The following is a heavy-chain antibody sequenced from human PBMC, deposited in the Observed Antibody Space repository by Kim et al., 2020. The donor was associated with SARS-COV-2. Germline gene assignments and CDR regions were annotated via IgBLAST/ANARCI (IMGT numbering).Heavy chain of an antibody. CDR3: ARSLYGDYGGWFDP. D-gene: IGHD4-17*01. Sequence: GGSLRLSCAASGFTFSDYYMSWIRQAPGKGLEWVSYISSSSSYTNYADSVKGRFTISRDNAKNSLYLQMNSLRAEDTAVYYCARSLYGDYGGWFDPWGQGTLVTVSS. J-gene: IGHJ5*02. V-gene: IGHV3-11*03. CDR2: ISSSSSYT. CDR1: GFTFSDYY.